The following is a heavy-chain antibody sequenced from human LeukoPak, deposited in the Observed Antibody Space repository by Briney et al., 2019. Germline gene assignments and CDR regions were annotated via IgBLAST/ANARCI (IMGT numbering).Heavy chain of an antibody. CDR2: ISGSGGST. V-gene: IGHV3-23*01. J-gene: IGHJ4*02. CDR1: GFTFSSHA. Sequence: GGSLSLSCAASGFTFSSHAMSWVRQTPGKGLEWVSAISGSGGSTYYADSVKGRFTISRDNSKNTLYLQMNSLRAEDTAVYYCAKSLGGYYISDYWGQGTLVTVSS. CDR3: AKSLGGYYISDY. D-gene: IGHD3-22*01.